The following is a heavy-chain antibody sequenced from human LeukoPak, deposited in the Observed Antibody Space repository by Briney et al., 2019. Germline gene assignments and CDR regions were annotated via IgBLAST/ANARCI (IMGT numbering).Heavy chain of an antibody. CDR3: AREIHGGNTGVFDY. CDR2: IYSGGST. V-gene: IGHV3-66*01. CDR1: GFTVSSNY. D-gene: IGHD4-23*01. Sequence: GSLRLSCAASGFTVSSNYMSWVRQAPGKGLEWVSFIYSGGSTYYADSVKGRFTISRDNSKNTLYLQMNSLRAEDTAVYYCAREIHGGNTGVFDYWGQGTLVTVSS. J-gene: IGHJ4*02.